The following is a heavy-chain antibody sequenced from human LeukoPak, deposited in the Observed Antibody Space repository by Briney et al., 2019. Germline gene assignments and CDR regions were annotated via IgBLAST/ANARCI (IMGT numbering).Heavy chain of an antibody. V-gene: IGHV1-18*01. CDR2: ISAYNGDT. CDR3: ARVQWELPHGLDY. CDR1: GGSFSTYA. D-gene: IGHD1-26*01. Sequence: ASVKVSCKASGGSFSTYAINWVRQAPGQGLEWMGWISAYNGDTNYAQKLQGRVTMTTDTSTSTAYMELRSLRSDDTAVYYCARVQWELPHGLDYWGQGTLVTVSS. J-gene: IGHJ4*02.